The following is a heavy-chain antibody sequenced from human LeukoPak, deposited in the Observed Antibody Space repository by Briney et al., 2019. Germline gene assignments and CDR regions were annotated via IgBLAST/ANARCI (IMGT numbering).Heavy chain of an antibody. CDR1: AGSFGGYY. CDR3: ARNSAYSSSSGVNA. D-gene: IGHD6-6*01. CDR2: INDRGST. J-gene: IGHJ5*02. Sequence: PSETLSLTCAVYAGSFGGYYWSWIRQPPGKGLEWIGEINDRGSTNYNPSLKSRVTISVVMSKKQCSLELNSVTAADTAVYYCARNSAYSSSSGVNAWGQGTLVTVSS. V-gene: IGHV4-34*01.